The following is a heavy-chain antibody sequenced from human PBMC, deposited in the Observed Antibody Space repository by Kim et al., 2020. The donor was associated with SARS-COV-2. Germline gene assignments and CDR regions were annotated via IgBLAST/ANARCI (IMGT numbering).Heavy chain of an antibody. Sequence: ASVKVSCKASGYTFTSYGISWVRQAPGQGLEWMGWISAYNGNTNYAQKLQGRVTMTTDTSTSTAYMELRSLRSDDTAVYYCARDEYSSSAGNNWFDPWGQGTLVTVSS. V-gene: IGHV1-18*01. CDR3: ARDEYSSSAGNNWFDP. D-gene: IGHD6-6*01. CDR1: GYTFTSYG. CDR2: ISAYNGNT. J-gene: IGHJ5*02.